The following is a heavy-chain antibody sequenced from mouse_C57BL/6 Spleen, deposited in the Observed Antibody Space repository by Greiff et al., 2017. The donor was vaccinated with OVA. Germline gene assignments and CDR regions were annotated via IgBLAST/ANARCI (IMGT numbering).Heavy chain of an antibody. CDR2: INPGSGGT. Sequence: VQLQQSGAELVRPGTSVKVSCKASGYAFTNYLIEWVKQRPGQGLEWIGVINPGSGGTNYNEKFKGKATLTADKSSSTAYMQLSSLTSEDSAVYVCARYYCYGSSYVDYWGQGTTLTVSA. D-gene: IGHD1-1*01. V-gene: IGHV1-54*01. CDR1: GYAFTNYL. CDR3: ARYYCYGSSYVDY. J-gene: IGHJ2*01.